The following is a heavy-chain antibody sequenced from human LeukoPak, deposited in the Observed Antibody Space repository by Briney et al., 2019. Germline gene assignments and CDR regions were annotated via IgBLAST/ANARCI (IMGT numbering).Heavy chain of an antibody. CDR3: AKVRGYSYGPTDY. CDR1: GFTFSSYA. V-gene: IGHV3-23*01. Sequence: GGSLRLSCAASGFTFSSYAMSWVRQAPGKGLEWVTAISGSGGSTYYADSVKGRFTISRDNSKNTLYLQMNSLRAEDTAVYYCAKVRGYSYGPTDYWGQGTLVTVSS. J-gene: IGHJ4*02. CDR2: ISGSGGST. D-gene: IGHD5-18*01.